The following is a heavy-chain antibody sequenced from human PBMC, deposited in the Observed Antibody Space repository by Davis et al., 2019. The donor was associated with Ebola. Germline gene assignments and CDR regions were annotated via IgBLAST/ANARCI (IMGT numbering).Heavy chain of an antibody. J-gene: IGHJ4*02. D-gene: IGHD5-18*01. CDR3: ARGNNYAFDY. Sequence: ASVKVSCKASGYTFTNYDINWVRQAPGQGLEWMGRLNQNSGGTDSAQKFHGRVTVTRDTSIGTAYMELSGLRSDDTAVYYCARGNNYAFDYWGQGTLVTVSS. CDR1: GYTFTNYD. CDR2: LNQNSGGT. V-gene: IGHV1-2*06.